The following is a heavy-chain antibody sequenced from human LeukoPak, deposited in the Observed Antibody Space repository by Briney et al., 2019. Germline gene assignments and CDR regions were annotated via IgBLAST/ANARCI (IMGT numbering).Heavy chain of an antibody. CDR3: AREGRTMVRGVIPSGDY. J-gene: IGHJ4*02. D-gene: IGHD3-10*01. CDR1: GYTFTGYY. CDR2: INPNSGGT. Sequence: ASVKVSCKASGYTFTGYYMHWVRQAPGQGLEWMGWINPNSGGTNYAQKFQVRVTMTTDTSTSTAYMELRSLRSDDTAVYYCAREGRTMVRGVIPSGDYWGQGALVTVSS. V-gene: IGHV1-2*02.